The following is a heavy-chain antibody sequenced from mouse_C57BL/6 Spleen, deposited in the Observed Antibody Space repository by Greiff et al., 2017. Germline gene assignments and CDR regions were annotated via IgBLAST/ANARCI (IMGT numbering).Heavy chain of an antibody. D-gene: IGHD1-1*01. CDR2: IYPGDGDT. V-gene: IGHV1-82*01. CDR1: GYAFSSSW. Sequence: QVQLKQSGPELVKPGASVKISCKASGYAFSSSWMNWVKQRPGKGLEWIGRIYPGDGDTNYNGKFKGKATLTADKSSSTAYMQLSSLTSEDSAVYFCAGYYGSSSYYYAMDYWGQGTSVTVSS. CDR3: AGYYGSSSYYYAMDY. J-gene: IGHJ4*01.